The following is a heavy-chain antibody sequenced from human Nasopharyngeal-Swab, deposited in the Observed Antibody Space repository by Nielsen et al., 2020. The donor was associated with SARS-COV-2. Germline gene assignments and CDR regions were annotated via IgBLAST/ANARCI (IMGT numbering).Heavy chain of an antibody. CDR3: AKLERRGEELDY. CDR2: ISASGVTT. J-gene: IGHJ4*02. V-gene: IGHV3-23*01. D-gene: IGHD1-1*01. CDR1: GFTFSRFG. Sequence: GESLKISCAASGFTFSRFGMGWVRQAPGKGLEWVSAISASGVTTYYADSVKGRFTISRDNSKSTLYLQMDSLRAEDTAVYYCAKLERRGEELDYWGQGTLVTVSS.